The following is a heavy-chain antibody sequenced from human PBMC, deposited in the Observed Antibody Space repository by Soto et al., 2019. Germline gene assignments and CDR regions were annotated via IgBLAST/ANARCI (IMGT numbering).Heavy chain of an antibody. CDR3: AKDSLHYGDYEPYAFDI. CDR2: ISGSGGST. J-gene: IGHJ3*02. V-gene: IGHV3-23*01. D-gene: IGHD4-17*01. Sequence: GGSLRLSCAASGFTFSSYAMSWVRQAPGKGLEWVSAISGSGGSTYYADSVKGRFTISRDNSKNTLYLQMNSLRAEDTAVYYCAKDSLHYGDYEPYAFDIWGQGTMVTVSS. CDR1: GFTFSSYA.